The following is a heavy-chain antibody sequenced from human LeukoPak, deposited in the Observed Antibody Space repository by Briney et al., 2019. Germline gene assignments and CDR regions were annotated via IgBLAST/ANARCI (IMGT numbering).Heavy chain of an antibody. Sequence: SETLSLTCAVYGGSFSGYYWSWIRQPAGKGLEWIGRIYTRGSTNYNPSLKSRVTMSVDTSKNQFSLKLSSVTAADTAVYYCARGRYCSADICAGGDAFDIWGQGTMVSVSS. CDR3: ARGRYCSADICAGGDAFDI. CDR1: GGSFSGYY. V-gene: IGHV4-59*10. D-gene: IGHD2-15*01. J-gene: IGHJ3*02. CDR2: IYTRGST.